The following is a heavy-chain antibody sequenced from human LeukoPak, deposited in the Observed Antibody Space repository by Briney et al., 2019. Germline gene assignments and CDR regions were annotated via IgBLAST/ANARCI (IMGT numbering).Heavy chain of an antibody. J-gene: IGHJ4*02. D-gene: IGHD6-13*01. Sequence: SETLSLTCTVSGGSISSSSYYWGWIRQPPGKGLEWIGSIYYSGSTYYNPSLKSRVTISVDTSKNQFSLKLSSVTAADTAVYYCARHPGYSSSWYSGIDDYWGQGTLVTVSS. CDR1: GGSISSSSYY. V-gene: IGHV4-39*01. CDR2: IYYSGST. CDR3: ARHPGYSSSWYSGIDDY.